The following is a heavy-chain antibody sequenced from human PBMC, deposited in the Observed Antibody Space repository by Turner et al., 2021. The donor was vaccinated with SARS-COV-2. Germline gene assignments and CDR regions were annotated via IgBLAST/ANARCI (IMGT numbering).Heavy chain of an antibody. J-gene: IGHJ5*02. Sequence: EVPLVESGGGLVQPGGSLRLSCAAFGFTVRSNYMSWVRQAPGKGLEWVSVIYSGDSTFYADSVKGRFTISRDSSKNSLYLQMNSLRTEDTAVYYCARDLNVGRGPWGQGTLVTVSS. V-gene: IGHV3-66*02. CDR3: ARDLNVGRGP. D-gene: IGHD1-1*01. CDR2: IYSGDST. CDR1: GFTVRSNY.